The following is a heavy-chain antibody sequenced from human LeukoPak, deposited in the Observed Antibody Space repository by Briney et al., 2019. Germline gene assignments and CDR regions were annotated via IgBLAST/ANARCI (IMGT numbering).Heavy chain of an antibody. D-gene: IGHD4-17*01. Sequence: PSETLSLTCTVSGGSISSSSYYWGWIRPPPGNGLEWMGSIYYSGSTYYNPSLKSRVTISVDTSKNQFSLKLSSVTAADTAVYYCARRGWDGDYTFRLFRAAGSFDYWGRGTLVTVSS. CDR2: IYYSGST. V-gene: IGHV4-39*01. CDR3: ARRGWDGDYTFRLFRAAGSFDY. J-gene: IGHJ4*02. CDR1: GGSISSSSYY.